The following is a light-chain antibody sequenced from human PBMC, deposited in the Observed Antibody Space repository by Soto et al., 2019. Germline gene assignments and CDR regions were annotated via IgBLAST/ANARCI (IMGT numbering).Light chain of an antibody. V-gene: IGKV3-20*01. J-gene: IGKJ5*01. CDR2: GAS. CDR3: QQYSSSPRVT. CDR1: QSVSSRY. Sequence: GTLSLSPGERATFSCRASQSVSSRYLAWYQQKPGQAPRLLIYGASSRATGIPDRFSGSGSGTDFTLTISRLEPEDFAVYYCQQYSSSPRVTFGQGTRLEIK.